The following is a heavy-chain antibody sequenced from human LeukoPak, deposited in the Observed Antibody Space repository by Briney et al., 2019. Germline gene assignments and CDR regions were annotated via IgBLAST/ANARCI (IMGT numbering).Heavy chain of an antibody. V-gene: IGHV1-18*01. CDR3: ATEPMSGELPVDY. CDR1: GYTFTSYG. D-gene: IGHD1-26*01. CDR2: ISAYNGNT. Sequence: ASVKVSCKASGYTFTSYGISWVRQAPGQGLEWMGWISAYNGNTNYAQKLQGRVTMTEDTSTDTAYMELSSLRSEDTAVYYCATEPMSGELPVDYWGQGTLVTVSS. J-gene: IGHJ4*02.